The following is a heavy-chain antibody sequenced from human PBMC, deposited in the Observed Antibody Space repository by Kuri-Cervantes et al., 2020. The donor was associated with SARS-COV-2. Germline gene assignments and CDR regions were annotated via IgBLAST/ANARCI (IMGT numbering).Heavy chain of an antibody. Sequence: GGSLRLSCAASGFTVSSNYMSWVRQAPGKGLEWVSVIYSGGSTYYADSVKGRFTISRDNSKNTLYLQMNSLRAEDTAVYYCARRMAVAGTRGYWFDPWGQGTLVTVSS. CDR3: ARRMAVAGTRGYWFDP. V-gene: IGHV3-53*01. CDR2: IYSGGST. J-gene: IGHJ5*02. CDR1: GFTVSSNY. D-gene: IGHD6-19*01.